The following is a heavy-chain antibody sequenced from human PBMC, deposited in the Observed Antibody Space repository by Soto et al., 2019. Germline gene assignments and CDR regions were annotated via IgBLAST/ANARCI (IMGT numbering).Heavy chain of an antibody. CDR3: ARHGGPNWSHYFDY. CDR1: GGSISSYY. Sequence: QVQLQESGPGLVKPSETLSLTCTVSGGSISSYYWSWIRQPPGKGLEWIGYIYYSGSTNYNPSLKSRVTISVDTSKNQFSLKLSSVTATDTAVYYCARHGGPNWSHYFDYWGQGTLVTVSS. V-gene: IGHV4-59*08. D-gene: IGHD1-1*01. J-gene: IGHJ4*02. CDR2: IYYSGST.